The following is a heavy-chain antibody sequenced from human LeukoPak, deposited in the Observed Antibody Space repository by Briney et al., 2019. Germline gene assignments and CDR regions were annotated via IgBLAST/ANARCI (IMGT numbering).Heavy chain of an antibody. CDR3: AKDLYSNYGGL. J-gene: IGHJ4*02. CDR2: ISYDGSNK. V-gene: IGHV3-30*04. CDR1: GFTFSSYA. Sequence: GGSLRLSCAASGFTFSSYAMHWVRQAPGKGLEWVAVISYDGSNKYYADSVKGRFTISRDNSKNTLYLQINSLRADDTAVYYCAKDLYSNYGGLWGQGTLVTVSS. D-gene: IGHD4-11*01.